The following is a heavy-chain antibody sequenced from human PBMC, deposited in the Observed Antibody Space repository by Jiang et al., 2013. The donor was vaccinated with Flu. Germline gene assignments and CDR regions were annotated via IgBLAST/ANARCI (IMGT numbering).Heavy chain of an antibody. J-gene: IGHJ4*02. Sequence: IGWVRQMPGKGLEWMGMIYPGDSDARYSPSFQGQVTFSADKSISTAYLQWSSLKASDTAMYYCARLAVTTSSDFDYWGQGTLVTVSS. D-gene: IGHD4-17*01. CDR3: ARLAVTTSSDFDY. V-gene: IGHV5-51*01. CDR2: IYPGDSDA.